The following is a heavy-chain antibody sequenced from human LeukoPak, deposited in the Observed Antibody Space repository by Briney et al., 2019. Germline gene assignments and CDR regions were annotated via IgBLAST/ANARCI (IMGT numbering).Heavy chain of an antibody. CDR3: ARGFHYYYGMDV. CDR2: MNPNSGNT. V-gene: IGHV1-8*01. Sequence: ASVKVSCKASGYTFTSYDINWVRQATGQGLEWMGWMNPNSGNTGYAQKFQGRVTMTRNTSISTAYMELSSLRSEDTAVYYCARGFHYYYGMDVWGQGTTVTVS. CDR1: GYTFTSYD. J-gene: IGHJ6*02.